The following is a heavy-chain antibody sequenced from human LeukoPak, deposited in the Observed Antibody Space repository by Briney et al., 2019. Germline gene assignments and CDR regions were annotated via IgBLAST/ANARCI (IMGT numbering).Heavy chain of an antibody. CDR2: ISGSGGST. D-gene: IGHD6-13*01. J-gene: IGHJ1*01. V-gene: IGHV3-23*01. CDR1: GFTFSSYA. CDR3: AKDIGPSSWDPAEYFQH. Sequence: GGSLRLSCAASGFTFSSYAMSWVRQAPGEGLEWVSAISGSGGSTYYADSVKGRFTTSRDNSKNTLYLQMNSLRAEDTAVYYCAKDIGPSSWDPAEYFQHWGQGTLVTVSS.